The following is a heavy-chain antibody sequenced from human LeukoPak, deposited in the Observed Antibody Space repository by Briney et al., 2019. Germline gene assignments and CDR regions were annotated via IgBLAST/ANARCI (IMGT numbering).Heavy chain of an antibody. CDR2: IKQDGSEK. Sequence: PGGSLRLSCAASGFTFSSCWMSWVRQAPGKGLEWVANIKQDGSEKYYVDSVKGRFTISRDNAKNSLYLQMNSLRAEDTAVYYCARERVVPAADYYYYMDVWGKGTTVTVSS. J-gene: IGHJ6*03. V-gene: IGHV3-7*01. CDR3: ARERVVPAADYYYYMDV. CDR1: GFTFSSCW. D-gene: IGHD2-2*01.